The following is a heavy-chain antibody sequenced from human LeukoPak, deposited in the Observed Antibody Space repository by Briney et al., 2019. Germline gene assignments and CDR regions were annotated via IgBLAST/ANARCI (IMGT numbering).Heavy chain of an antibody. CDR2: INPNSGGT. J-gene: IGHJ5*02. CDR3: ARDGYSSSWYT. D-gene: IGHD6-13*01. CDR1: GYTFTGYY. V-gene: IGHV1-2*02. Sequence: GASVKVSCKTSGYTFTGYYMHWVRQAPGQGLEWMGWINPNSGGTNYVQKFQGRVTMTGDTSISTAYMELSRLRSDDTAVYYCARDGYSSSWYTWGQGTLVTVSS.